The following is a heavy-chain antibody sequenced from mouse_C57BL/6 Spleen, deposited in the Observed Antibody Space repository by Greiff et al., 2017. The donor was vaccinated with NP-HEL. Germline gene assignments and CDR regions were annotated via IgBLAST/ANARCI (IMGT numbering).Heavy chain of an antibody. Sequence: QVQLQQSGAELVRPGASVTLSCKASGYTFTDYEMHWVKQTPVHGLEWIGAIDPETGGTAYNQKFKGKAILTADKSSSTAYMELRSLTSEDSAVYYCTRGQYYGSRFDVWGTGTTVTVSS. D-gene: IGHD1-1*01. CDR2: IDPETGGT. CDR1: GYTFTDYE. V-gene: IGHV1-15*01. J-gene: IGHJ1*03. CDR3: TRGQYYGSRFDV.